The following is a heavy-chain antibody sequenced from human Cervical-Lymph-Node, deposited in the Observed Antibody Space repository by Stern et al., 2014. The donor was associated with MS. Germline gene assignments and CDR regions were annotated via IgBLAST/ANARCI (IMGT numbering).Heavy chain of an antibody. D-gene: IGHD1-20*01. CDR3: ARGLGRGITNWFDP. J-gene: IGHJ5*02. Sequence: EVQLVQSGAEVKKPGESLRISCKGSGYRFTNYWIGWVRHMPGKGLEWMGIIYPGDSDTRYSPSFRGQVTISADKSINTAYLQWTSLKASDNAMYYCARGLGRGITNWFDPWGQGALVTVSS. V-gene: IGHV5-51*01. CDR1: GYRFTNYW. CDR2: IYPGDSDT.